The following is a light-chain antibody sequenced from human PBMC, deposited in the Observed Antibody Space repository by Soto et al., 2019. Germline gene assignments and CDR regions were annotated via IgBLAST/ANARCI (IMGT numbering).Light chain of an antibody. CDR2: TAS. V-gene: IGKV1-12*01. Sequence: DIQMTQSPSSVSASVGDRVTITCRASQDINKWLAWYQQKPGLAPNLVIYTASRLHGGGPSRFSGSASGTDFTLTIGSLQPEDVATYYCQQTYSILFTFGGGTKV. CDR3: QQTYSILFT. CDR1: QDINKW. J-gene: IGKJ4*01.